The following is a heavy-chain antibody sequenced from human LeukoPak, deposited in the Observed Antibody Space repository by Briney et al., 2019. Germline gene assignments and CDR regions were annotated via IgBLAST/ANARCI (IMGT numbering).Heavy chain of an antibody. J-gene: IGHJ4*02. D-gene: IGHD2-2*02. Sequence: TGGSLRLSCTASGFNFGDFAMYWVRQAPGRGLEWVAGINWSAGQKIGYADSVKGRFTISRDNNGNSLFLQMNSLRPEDTALYYCARDQDQLLYLSLPDLWGQGTLVTVSS. CDR1: GFNFGDFA. CDR2: INWSAGQKI. V-gene: IGHV3-9*01. CDR3: ARDQDQLLYLSLPDL.